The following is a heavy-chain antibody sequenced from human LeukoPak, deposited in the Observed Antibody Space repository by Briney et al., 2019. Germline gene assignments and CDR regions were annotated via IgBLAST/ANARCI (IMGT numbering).Heavy chain of an antibody. CDR3: TRDLNHYDSSAY. J-gene: IGHJ4*02. Sequence: SVKVSCKASGGIFKSYVMSWMRQAPGQGPEWMGRVITSLGTANYAQKFQDRVTITTDDSTSTAYMELRSLRSDDTAMYYCTRDLNHYDSSAYWGQGTLVTVSS. CDR2: VITSLGTA. CDR1: GGIFKSYV. V-gene: IGHV1-69*11. D-gene: IGHD3-22*01.